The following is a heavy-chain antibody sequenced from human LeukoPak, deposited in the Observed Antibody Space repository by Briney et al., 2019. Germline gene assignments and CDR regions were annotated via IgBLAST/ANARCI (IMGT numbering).Heavy chain of an antibody. CDR3: ASPLGYCSSTDCYGDY. Sequence: SETLSLTCTVSGGSISSYYWSWIGQPAGKGLEWIGRIYTSGSTNYNPSLKSRVTMSVDTSKHQFSLKVNSVTAADTAVYYCASPLGYCSSTDCYGDYWGQGTLVTVSS. V-gene: IGHV4-4*07. J-gene: IGHJ4*02. D-gene: IGHD2-2*01. CDR2: IYTSGST. CDR1: GGSISSYY.